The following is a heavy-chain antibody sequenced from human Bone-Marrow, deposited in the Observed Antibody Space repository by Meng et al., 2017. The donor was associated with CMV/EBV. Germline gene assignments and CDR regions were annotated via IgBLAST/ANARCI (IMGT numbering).Heavy chain of an antibody. J-gene: IGHJ3*02. Sequence: SLKISCAASGFTFDDYAIHWVRQAPGKGLEWVSGITWNSGSIGYADSVKGRFTISRDNAKNSLYLQMNSLRAEDTALYYCVKDTNHDFWTANDAFDIWGQGTMVTVS. CDR3: VKDTNHDFWTANDAFDI. CDR1: GFTFDDYA. D-gene: IGHD3/OR15-3a*01. CDR2: ITWNSGSI. V-gene: IGHV3-9*01.